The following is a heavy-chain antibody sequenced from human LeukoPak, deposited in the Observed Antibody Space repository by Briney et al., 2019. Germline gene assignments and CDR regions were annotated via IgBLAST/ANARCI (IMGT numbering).Heavy chain of an antibody. V-gene: IGHV4-59*01. Sequence: SETLSLTCTVSGGSISSYYWSWIRQSPGKELAWIAYIYYSGSTNYNPSLKSRVTISVDTSKNQFSLKLSSVTAADTAVYYCARSTGKYYGDAFDIWGLGTLVTVSS. CDR3: ARSTGKYYGDAFDI. J-gene: IGHJ3*02. CDR2: IYYSGST. D-gene: IGHD3-10*01. CDR1: GGSISSYY.